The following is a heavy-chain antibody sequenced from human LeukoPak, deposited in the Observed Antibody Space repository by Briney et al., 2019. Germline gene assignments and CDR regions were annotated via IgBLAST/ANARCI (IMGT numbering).Heavy chain of an antibody. J-gene: IGHJ3*02. Sequence: RASVKVSCKASGYTFTSYGISWVRQAPGQGLEWMGWISAYNGNTNYAQKFQGRVTITRDTSASTAYMELSSLRSEDTAVYYCAKRNDAFDIWGQGTMVTVSS. CDR2: ISAYNGNT. CDR1: GYTFTSYG. CDR3: AKRNDAFDI. V-gene: IGHV1-18*01.